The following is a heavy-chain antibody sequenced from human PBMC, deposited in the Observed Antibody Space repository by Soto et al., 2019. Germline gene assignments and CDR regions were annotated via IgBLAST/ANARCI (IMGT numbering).Heavy chain of an antibody. CDR3: AKGEAGHTYNWFDP. D-gene: IGHD6-13*01. CDR1: GFTFSSYG. Sequence: GSLRLSCAASGFTFSSYGMHWVRQAPGKGLEWVAVISYDGSNKYYADSVKGRFTISRDNSKNTLYLQMNSLRAEDTAVYYCAKGEAGHTYNWFDPWGQGTLVTVSS. V-gene: IGHV3-30*18. CDR2: ISYDGSNK. J-gene: IGHJ5*02.